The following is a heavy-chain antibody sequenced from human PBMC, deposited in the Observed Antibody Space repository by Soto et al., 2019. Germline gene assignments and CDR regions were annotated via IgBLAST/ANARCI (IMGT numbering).Heavy chain of an antibody. CDR1: GYTFTSYA. CDR2: INVGNGNT. V-gene: IGHV1-3*01. CDR3: ARERWGSGSRWFDP. Sequence: ASVKVSCKASGYTFTSYAMHWVRQAPGQRLEWMGWINVGNGNTKYSQKFQGRVTITTDTSASTAYMELSSLTSEDTAVYYCARERWGSGSRWFDPWGQGTLVTVSS. D-gene: IGHD6-19*01. J-gene: IGHJ5*02.